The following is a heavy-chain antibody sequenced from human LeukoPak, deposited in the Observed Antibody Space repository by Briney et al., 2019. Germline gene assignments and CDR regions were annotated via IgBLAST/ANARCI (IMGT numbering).Heavy chain of an antibody. CDR3: ARDESLYCTSTSCYFGWFDP. V-gene: IGHV4-31*03. CDR2: IYYSGST. Sequence: SQTLSLTCTVSGGSISSGGYYWSWIRQHPGKGLEWIGYIYYSGSTNYSPSLKSRVTMSVDTSKNQFSLKLNSVTAADTAMYYCARDESLYCTSTSCYFGWFDPWGQGTLVTVSS. CDR1: GGSISSGGYY. J-gene: IGHJ5*02. D-gene: IGHD2-2*01.